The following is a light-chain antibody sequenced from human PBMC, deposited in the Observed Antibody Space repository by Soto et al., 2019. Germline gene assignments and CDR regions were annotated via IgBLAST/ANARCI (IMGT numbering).Light chain of an antibody. V-gene: IGKV2-28*01. CDR1: QSLLHSNGYNY. CDR3: MQALHSPYT. J-gene: IGKJ2*01. Sequence: DIVMTQSPLSLPVTPGEPASISCRSSQSLLHSNGYNYLGWYLQKPGQSPQLLIYLGSNRASGVPDRFSCSGSGIDVTLKISRVEAEDVGVYYCMQALHSPYTFGQGTKLEI. CDR2: LGS.